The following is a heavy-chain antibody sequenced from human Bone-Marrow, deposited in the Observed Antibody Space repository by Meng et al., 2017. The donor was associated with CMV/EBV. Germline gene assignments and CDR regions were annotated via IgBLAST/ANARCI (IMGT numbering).Heavy chain of an antibody. CDR2: IRYDGSNK. CDR1: GFTFSNYG. J-gene: IGHJ4*02. D-gene: IGHD5-18*01. Sequence: GGSLRLSCEASGFTFSNYGMHWVRQAPGKGLEWVAVIRYDGSNKYYADSVKGRFTISRDNFNDTLYLQMNSLRAEHTAEYYCAKYHGYGYVGFFDYWGQGTLVTVSS. CDR3: AKYHGYGYVGFFDY. V-gene: IGHV3-33*03.